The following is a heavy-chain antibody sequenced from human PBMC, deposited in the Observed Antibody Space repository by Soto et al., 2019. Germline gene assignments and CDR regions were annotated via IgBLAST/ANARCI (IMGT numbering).Heavy chain of an antibody. CDR1: GFTFSSFA. J-gene: IGHJ4*02. Sequence: EVQLLESGGGWVQSGGSLRLSCAASGFTFSSFAMTWVRQAPGKGLEWVAGISASGGSTFYADLVKGRFSISRDNSKKRVFLQMAILRVDDTATYHCASSPPTDYGDYFDSWGLGALVTVSP. CDR2: ISASGGST. D-gene: IGHD4-17*01. CDR3: ASSPPTDYGDYFDS. V-gene: IGHV3-23*01.